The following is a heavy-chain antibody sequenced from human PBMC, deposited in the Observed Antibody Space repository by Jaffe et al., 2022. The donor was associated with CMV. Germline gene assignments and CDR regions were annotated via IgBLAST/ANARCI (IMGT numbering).Heavy chain of an antibody. CDR1: GGSISRNY. Sequence: QVQLQESGPGLVKPSETLSLTCTVSGGSISRNYWSWIRQPPGKGLEWIGYVSYSGSTNYHPSLKSRVTISVDTSKNQFSLKVSSVTAADTAIYYCARDRSEFSSGYYFYYMDVWGKGTTVTVSS. CDR3: ARDRSEFSSGYYFYYMDV. V-gene: IGHV4-59*01. CDR2: VSYSGST. D-gene: IGHD5-18*01. J-gene: IGHJ6*03.